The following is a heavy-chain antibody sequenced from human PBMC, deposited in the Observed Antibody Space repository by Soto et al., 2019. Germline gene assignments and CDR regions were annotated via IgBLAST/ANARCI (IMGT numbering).Heavy chain of an antibody. CDR3: ARDTGYCSGGSCYPLDY. Sequence: QVQLVQSGAEVKKPGSSVKVSCKASGGTFSSYAISWVRQAPGQGLEWMGGIIPIFGTANYAQKFQGRVTITGDESTSTAYMELSSLRSDDTAVYYCARDTGYCSGGSCYPLDYWGQGTLVTVSS. CDR1: GGTFSSYA. CDR2: IIPIFGTA. D-gene: IGHD2-15*01. V-gene: IGHV1-69*12. J-gene: IGHJ4*02.